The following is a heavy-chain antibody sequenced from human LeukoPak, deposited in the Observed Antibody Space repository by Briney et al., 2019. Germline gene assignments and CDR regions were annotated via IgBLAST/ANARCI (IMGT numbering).Heavy chain of an antibody. J-gene: IGHJ4*02. CDR2: INTDGSET. Sequence: GGSLRLSCAASGFTFSSYWMHWVRQAPGKGLVWVSRINTDGSETTYADSVKGRFTISRDNSKNTLYLQMNSLRAEDTAVYYCAKQQRPVLSVGYFGYWGQGTLVTVSS. D-gene: IGHD6-19*01. CDR3: AKQQRPVLSVGYFGY. V-gene: IGHV3-74*01. CDR1: GFTFSSYW.